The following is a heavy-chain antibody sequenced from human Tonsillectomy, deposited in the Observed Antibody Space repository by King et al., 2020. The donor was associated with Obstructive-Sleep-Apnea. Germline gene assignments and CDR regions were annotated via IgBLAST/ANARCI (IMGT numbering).Heavy chain of an antibody. CDR1: GYRFTNFW. V-gene: IGHV5-51*01. Sequence: VQLVESGAEVKKPGESLRISCKASGYRFTNFWIGWVRRMPGKGLEYMGIIYPGDSDTRYSPSFQGQATVSVDKSTNTTYLQWKSLKASDSAMYYCARAGEDSSWSTNWYFDLWGRGTLVTVSS. J-gene: IGHJ2*01. CDR2: IYPGDSDT. CDR3: ARAGEDSSWSTNWYFDL. D-gene: IGHD2-2*01.